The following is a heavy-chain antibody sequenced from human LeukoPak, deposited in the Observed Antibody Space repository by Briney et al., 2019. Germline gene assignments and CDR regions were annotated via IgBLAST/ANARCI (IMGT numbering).Heavy chain of an antibody. CDR3: ARRLWFVFQVGWFDP. Sequence: SETLSLTCTVSGGSISSSSYYWGWIRQPPGKGLEWIGSIYYSGSTYYNPSLKSRVTISVDTSKNQFSLKLSSVTAADAAVYYCARRLWFVFQVGWFDPWGQGTLVTVSS. CDR2: IYYSGST. J-gene: IGHJ5*02. D-gene: IGHD3-10*01. CDR1: GGSISSSSYY. V-gene: IGHV4-39*07.